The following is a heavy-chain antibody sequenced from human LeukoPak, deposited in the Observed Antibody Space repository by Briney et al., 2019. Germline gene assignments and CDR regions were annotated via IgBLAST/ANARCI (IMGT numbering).Heavy chain of an antibody. CDR1: GFSFSTSA. D-gene: IGHD4/OR15-4a*01. J-gene: IGHJ4*02. CDR2: ITTNGRST. V-gene: IGHV3-64D*06. Sequence: GGSLRLSCSASGFSFSTSAMHWAHQAPGKGPQFVSAITTNGRSTYYADSVKGRFTISRDNSKSTLDLQMSSLRAEDTAVYYCVRDLTWGQGTLVTVSS. CDR3: VRDLT.